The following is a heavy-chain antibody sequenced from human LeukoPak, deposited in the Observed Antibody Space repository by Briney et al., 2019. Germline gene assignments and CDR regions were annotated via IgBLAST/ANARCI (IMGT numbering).Heavy chain of an antibody. J-gene: IGHJ6*02. CDR3: ARGPYDSSGYQPYYYYYYGMDV. D-gene: IGHD3-22*01. CDR1: GFTFSSYA. CDR2: IKQDGSEK. V-gene: IGHV3-7*01. Sequence: QTGGSLRLSCAASGFTFSSYAMSWVRQAPGKGLEWVANIKQDGSEKYHVDSVKGRFTISRDNAKNSLYLQMNSLRAEDTAVYYCARGPYDSSGYQPYYYYYYGMDVWGQGTTVTVSS.